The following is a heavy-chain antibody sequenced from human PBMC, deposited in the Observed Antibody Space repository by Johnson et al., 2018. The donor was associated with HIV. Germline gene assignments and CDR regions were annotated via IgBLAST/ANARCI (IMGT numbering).Heavy chain of an antibody. CDR3: ARDGSNFGAFDI. Sequence: EVQLVESGGGVVQPGRSLRLSCVASGFTFSGYWMTWVRQAPGKGLEWVANIKQGGSEKYYVDSVKGRFTISRDNAKKSLYLQMNSLRAEDTAVYYCARDGSNFGAFDIWGQGTMVTVSS. CDR2: IKQGGSEK. CDR1: GFTFSGYW. J-gene: IGHJ3*02. V-gene: IGHV3-7*01. D-gene: IGHD1-1*01.